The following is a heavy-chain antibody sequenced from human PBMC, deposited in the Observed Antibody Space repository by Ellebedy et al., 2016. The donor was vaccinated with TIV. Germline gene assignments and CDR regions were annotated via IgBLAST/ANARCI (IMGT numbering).Heavy chain of an antibody. D-gene: IGHD1-26*01. CDR2: ISRDGYNK. J-gene: IGHJ4*02. V-gene: IGHV3-30*18. Sequence: GESLKISXAASGFTFSSYAVSWVCQAPGKGLEGVASISRDGYNKHYADSVRGRFTISRDNSKSILYLQLNSLKDEDTAIYYCAKGLFSGSYYFDSWGQGSLVTVSS. CDR1: GFTFSSYA. CDR3: AKGLFSGSYYFDS.